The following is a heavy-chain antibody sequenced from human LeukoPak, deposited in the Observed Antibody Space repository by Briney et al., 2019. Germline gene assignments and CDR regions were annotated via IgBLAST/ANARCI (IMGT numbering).Heavy chain of an antibody. CDR1: GFTLSSYA. J-gene: IGHJ3*02. CDR3: AKDRTGTTRMMSGGAFDI. D-gene: IGHD1-1*01. V-gene: IGHV3-23*01. CDR2: ISGSGGST. Sequence: GGSLRLSCAASGFTLSSYAMSWVRQAPGKGLEWVSAISGSGGSTYYADSVKGRFTISRDNSKNTLYLQMNSLRAEDTAVYYCAKDRTGTTRMMSGGAFDIWGQGTMVTVSS.